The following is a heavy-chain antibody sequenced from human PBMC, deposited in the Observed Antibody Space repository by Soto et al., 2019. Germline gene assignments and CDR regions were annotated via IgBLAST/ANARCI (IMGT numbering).Heavy chain of an antibody. Sequence: PSETLSLTCTVSGGSISSGGYYWSWIRQHPGKGLEWIGYIYYSGSTYYNPSLKSRVTISVDTSKNQFSLKLSSVTAADTAVYNWGRGAHTFYYDSSGIYYEYNWSAPWGQGTLVPVPP. CDR2: IYYSGST. V-gene: IGHV4-31*03. J-gene: IGHJ5*02. CDR3: GRGAHTFYYDSSGIYYEYNWSAP. CDR1: GGSISSGGYY. D-gene: IGHD3-22*01.